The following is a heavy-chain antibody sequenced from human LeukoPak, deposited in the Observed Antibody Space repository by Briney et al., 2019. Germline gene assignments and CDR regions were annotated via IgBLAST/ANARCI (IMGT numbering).Heavy chain of an antibody. CDR1: GGSISSYY. Sequence: SETLSLTCTVSGGSISSYYWSWIRQPAGKGLEWIGRIYTSGSTNYNPSLKSRVTLSVDTSKNQFSLKLSSVTAADTAVYYCARGADSSGYQLPFDYWGQGTLVTVSS. CDR3: ARGADSSGYQLPFDY. V-gene: IGHV4-4*07. J-gene: IGHJ4*02. CDR2: IYTSGST. D-gene: IGHD3-22*01.